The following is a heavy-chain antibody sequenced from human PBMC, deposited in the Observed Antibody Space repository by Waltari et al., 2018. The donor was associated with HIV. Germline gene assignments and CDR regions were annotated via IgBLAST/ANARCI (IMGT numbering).Heavy chain of an antibody. CDR3: ARLGYCSSAWCPSGYYYSYGMGV. CDR1: GYNFTTYW. D-gene: IGHD2-2*01. J-gene: IGHJ6*02. Sequence: EVQLVQSGAEVKKPGESLKISCKGSGYNFTTYWIGWVRPLPGQGLEWTGIIYPVDADTRDSPAVGGQVSISADKSMSTAYLKWSSLQASDTAIYYCARLGYCSSAWCPSGYYYSYGMGVWGQGTTVTVSS. CDR2: IYPVDADT. V-gene: IGHV5-51*01.